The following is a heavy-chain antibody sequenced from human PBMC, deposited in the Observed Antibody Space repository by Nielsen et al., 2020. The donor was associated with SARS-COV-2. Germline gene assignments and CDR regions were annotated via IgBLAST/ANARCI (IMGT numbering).Heavy chain of an antibody. Sequence: ESLKISCAASGFTFSSYSMNWVRQPPGKGLEWIGSIHYSGSTYYNPSLKSRVTISVDTSKNQFSLKLSSVTAADTAVYFCASGARGSGSYSYYFDYWGQGSLVTVSS. J-gene: IGHJ4*02. CDR1: GFTFSSYSMN. D-gene: IGHD3-10*01. CDR3: ASGARGSGSYSYYFDY. CDR2: IHYSGST. V-gene: IGHV4-39*01.